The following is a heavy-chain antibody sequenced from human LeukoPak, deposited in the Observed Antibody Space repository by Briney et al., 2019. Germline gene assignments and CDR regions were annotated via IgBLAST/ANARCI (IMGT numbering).Heavy chain of an antibody. D-gene: IGHD6-13*01. CDR1: GYTFTSYG. J-gene: IGHJ5*02. CDR2: ISAYNGNT. CDR3: AREAPGRQQLVISRWFDP. V-gene: IGHV1-18*01. Sequence: GASVKVSCKASGYTFTSYGISWVRQAPGQGLEWMGWISAYNGNTNYAQKLQGRVTMTTDTSTSTAYMELRSLRSDDTAVYYCAREAPGRQQLVISRWFDPWGQGTLVTVSS.